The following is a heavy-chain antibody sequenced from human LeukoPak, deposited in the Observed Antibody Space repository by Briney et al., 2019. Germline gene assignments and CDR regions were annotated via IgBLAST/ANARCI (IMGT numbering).Heavy chain of an antibody. CDR1: GFIFSSYG. CDR2: IRYDGSNT. CDR3: ARVGAAMVTVGAFDI. J-gene: IGHJ3*02. V-gene: IGHV3-30*02. D-gene: IGHD5-18*01. Sequence: PGGSLRLSCAASGFIFSSYGMHWVRQAPGKGLEWVAFIRYDGSNTYYADSVKGRFTISRDNSKNTLYLQMNSLRAEDTAVYYCARVGAAMVTVGAFDIWGQGTMVTVSS.